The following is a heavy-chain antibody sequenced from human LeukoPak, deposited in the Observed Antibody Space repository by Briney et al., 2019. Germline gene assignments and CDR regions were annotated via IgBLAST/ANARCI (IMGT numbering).Heavy chain of an antibody. Sequence: GESLKISCEASGHSFTNHWIGWVRQMPGKGLEWMGIIYPGDSDTRYSPSFQGQVTISADKSISTAYLQWSSLKASDTAMYYCARRDSSSWSPTDYWGQGTLVTVSS. CDR1: GHSFTNHW. CDR2: IYPGDSDT. CDR3: ARRDSSSWSPTDY. V-gene: IGHV5-51*01. J-gene: IGHJ4*02. D-gene: IGHD6-13*01.